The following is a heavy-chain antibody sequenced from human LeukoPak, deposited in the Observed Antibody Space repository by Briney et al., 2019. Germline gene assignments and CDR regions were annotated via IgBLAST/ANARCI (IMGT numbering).Heavy chain of an antibody. CDR1: GGSFSGYY. CDR3: ARPRYSSGWYTNWFDP. D-gene: IGHD6-19*01. J-gene: IGHJ5*02. Sequence: SETLSLTCAVYGGSFSGYYWSWIRQPPGKGLEWIGEINHSGSTNYNPSLKSRVTISVDTSKNQFSLKLSSVTAADTAVYYCARPRYSSGWYTNWFDPWGQGTLVTVSP. CDR2: INHSGST. V-gene: IGHV4-34*01.